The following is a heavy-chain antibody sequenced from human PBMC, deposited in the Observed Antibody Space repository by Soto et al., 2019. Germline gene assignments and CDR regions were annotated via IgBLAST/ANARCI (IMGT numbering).Heavy chain of an antibody. J-gene: IGHJ4*02. CDR2: TSYDGTNK. CDR3: ARWGTTGGLDV. Sequence: QVQLVESGGGVVQPGTALRLSCVGSGFTFRSFVIHWVRQAPGRGLEWVALTSYDGTNKYFGDSVKGRFTISRDNSRNPVELQMDSLRLEDTALYYCARWGTTGGLDVWGQGTLVSVSS. D-gene: IGHD3-16*01. V-gene: IGHV3-30*19. CDR1: GFTFRSFV.